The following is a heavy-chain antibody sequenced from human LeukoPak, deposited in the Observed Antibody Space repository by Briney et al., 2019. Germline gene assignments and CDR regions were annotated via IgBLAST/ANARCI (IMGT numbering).Heavy chain of an antibody. Sequence: SETLSLTCAVYGGSFSGYYWSWIRQPPGKGLEWIGEINHSGSTNYNPSLKSRVTISVDTSKNQFSLKLSSVTAADTAVYYCARACKWVPAAHNWFDPWGQGILVTVSS. CDR2: INHSGST. D-gene: IGHD2-2*01. CDR1: GGSFSGYY. V-gene: IGHV4-34*01. J-gene: IGHJ5*02. CDR3: ARACKWVPAAHNWFDP.